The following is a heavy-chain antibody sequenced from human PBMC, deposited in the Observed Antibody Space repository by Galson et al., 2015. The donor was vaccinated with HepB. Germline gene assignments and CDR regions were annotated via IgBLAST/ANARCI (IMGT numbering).Heavy chain of an antibody. CDR1: GGTFSSYA. CDR2: IIPILGIA. CDR3: ARDPGGNSGYDNFDY. V-gene: IGHV1-69*04. D-gene: IGHD5-12*01. Sequence: SVKVSCKASGGTFSSYAISWVRQAPGQGLEWMGRIIPILGIANYAQKFQGRVTITADKSTSTAYMELSSLRSEDTAVYYCARDPGGNSGYDNFDYWGQGTLVTVSS. J-gene: IGHJ4*02.